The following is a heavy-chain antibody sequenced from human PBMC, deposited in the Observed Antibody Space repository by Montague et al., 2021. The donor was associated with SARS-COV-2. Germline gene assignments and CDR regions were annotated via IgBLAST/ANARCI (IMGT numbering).Heavy chain of an antibody. CDR2: VDPEDGKT. CDR3: ATSADWGSTVRFDF. J-gene: IGHJ4*02. D-gene: IGHD7-27*01. Sequence: SGKGNCKVSGYSLTELPMHWLRQAPGKGLEWMGGVDPEDGKTIYAQNFQGRLTIAEDTSADTAYMELSSLRSDDTAVYYCATSADWGSTVRFDFWGQGTLVTVSS. V-gene: IGHV1-24*01. CDR1: GYSLTELP.